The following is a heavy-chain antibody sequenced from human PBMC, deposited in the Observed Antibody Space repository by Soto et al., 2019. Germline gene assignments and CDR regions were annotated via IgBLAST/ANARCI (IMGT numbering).Heavy chain of an antibody. CDR2: IYWDDDK. V-gene: IGHV2-5*06. J-gene: IGHJ5*02. CDR1: GFSVSSDGVA. Sequence: QITLRESGPTLVNPTETLTLTCTVSGFSVSSDGVAVAWFRQPPGKGLEWLALIYWDDDKRYYPSLSSRLSIVADTSNRQVVLTMTDMDPVDTATYNCAHMADYDDPQARWFDPWGQGTPVAVSS. D-gene: IGHD4-17*01. CDR3: AHMADYDDPQARWFDP.